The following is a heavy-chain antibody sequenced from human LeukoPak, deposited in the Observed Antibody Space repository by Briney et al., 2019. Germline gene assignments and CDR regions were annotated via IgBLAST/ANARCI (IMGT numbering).Heavy chain of an antibody. D-gene: IGHD6-13*01. CDR2: ISSSSSYI. J-gene: IGHJ5*02. Sequence: PGGSLRLPCAASGFTFSSYSMNWVRQAPGKGLEWVSSISSSSSYIYYADSVKGRFTISRDNAKNSLYLQMNSLRAEDTAVYYCARDAEPPIAAAGTIDWFDPWGQGTLVTVSS. CDR3: ARDAEPPIAAAGTIDWFDP. V-gene: IGHV3-21*01. CDR1: GFTFSSYS.